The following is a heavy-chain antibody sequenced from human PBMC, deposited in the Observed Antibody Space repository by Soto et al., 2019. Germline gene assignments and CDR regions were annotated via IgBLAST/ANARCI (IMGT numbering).Heavy chain of an antibody. J-gene: IGHJ4*02. D-gene: IGHD1-26*01. CDR1: GFTFSSYS. CDR3: ARDGFSGSYPTVFDY. V-gene: IGHV3-48*02. CDR2: ISSSSSTI. Sequence: EVQLVESGGGLVQPGGSLRLSCAASGFTFSSYSMNWVRQAPGKGLEWVSYISSSSSTIYYADSVKGRFTISRDNAKNSLYLQMNSLRDEDTAVYYCARDGFSGSYPTVFDYWGQGTLVTVSS.